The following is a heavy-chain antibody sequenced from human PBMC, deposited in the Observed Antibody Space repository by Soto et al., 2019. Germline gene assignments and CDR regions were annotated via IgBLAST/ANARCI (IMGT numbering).Heavy chain of an antibody. Sequence: QMQLQASGPGSVKPSETLSLTCNVSGASVSNGYWSWIRQPPGKALEWIGFMYFGGSFNYNPSLTSRATISVETSKNQFSMKLTSVTASDTAVYYCARSYYDSTGFAVDPWGQGTLVTVSS. J-gene: IGHJ5*02. CDR3: ARSYYDSTGFAVDP. V-gene: IGHV4-59*02. D-gene: IGHD3-22*01. CDR1: GASVSNGY. CDR2: MYFGGSF.